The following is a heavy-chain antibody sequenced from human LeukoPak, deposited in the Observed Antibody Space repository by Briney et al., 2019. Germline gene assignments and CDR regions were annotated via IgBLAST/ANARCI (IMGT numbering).Heavy chain of an antibody. CDR1: GYTFTSYD. CDR2: MNPNSGNT. Sequence: ASVKVPCKASGYTFTSYDINWVRQATGQGLEWMGWMNPNSGNTGYAQKFQGRVTMTRNTSISTAYMELSSLRSEDTAVYYCATRGIGGYYLTWSGLDYYYGMDVWGQGTTVTVSS. J-gene: IGHJ6*02. CDR3: ATRGIGGYYLTWSGLDYYYGMDV. D-gene: IGHD3-22*01. V-gene: IGHV1-8*01.